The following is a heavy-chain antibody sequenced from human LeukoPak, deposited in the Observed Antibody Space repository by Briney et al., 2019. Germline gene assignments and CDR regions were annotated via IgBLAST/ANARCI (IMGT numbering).Heavy chain of an antibody. J-gene: IGHJ4*02. Sequence: PSETLSLTCTVSGGSISSYYWSWIRQPPGKGLEWIGYIYYRGSTNYNPSLKSRVTISVDTSKNQFSLKLSSATATDTAMYYCARGDDYKSTLFDYWGQGTLVTVSS. CDR2: IYYRGST. CDR3: ARGDDYKSTLFDY. CDR1: GGSISSYY. D-gene: IGHD5-12*01. V-gene: IGHV4-59*01.